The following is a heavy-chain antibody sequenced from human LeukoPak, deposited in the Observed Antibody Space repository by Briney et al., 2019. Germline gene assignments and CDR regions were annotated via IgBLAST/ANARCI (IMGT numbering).Heavy chain of an antibody. CDR3: ARAHSKGAAASSWFDP. Sequence: SETLSLTCAVSGYSISSGYYWGWIRQPPGKGPEWIGSIYHSGSNYYNPSLKSRVTISVDTSKNQFSLKLSSVTAADTAVYYCARAHSKGAAASSWFDPWGQGTLVTVSS. J-gene: IGHJ5*02. D-gene: IGHD6-13*01. CDR1: GYSISSGYY. V-gene: IGHV4-38-2*01. CDR2: IYHSGSN.